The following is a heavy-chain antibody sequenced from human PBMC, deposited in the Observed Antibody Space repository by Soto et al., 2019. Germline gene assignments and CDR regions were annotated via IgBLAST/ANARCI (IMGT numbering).Heavy chain of an antibody. D-gene: IGHD6-19*01. CDR2: TYYRSKWYN. V-gene: IGHV6-1*01. J-gene: IGHJ4*02. CDR1: GDSVSSNSAA. Sequence: SQTLSLTCAISGDSVSSNSAALNWIRQSPSRGLEWLGRTYYRSKWYNDYAVSVKSRITINPDTSKNQFSLQLNSVTPEDTAVYYCARAGQWLVPFFDCWGQGTLVTVSS. CDR3: ARAGQWLVPFFDC.